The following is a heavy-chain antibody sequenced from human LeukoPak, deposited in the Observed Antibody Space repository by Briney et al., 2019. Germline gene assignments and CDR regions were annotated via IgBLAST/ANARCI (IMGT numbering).Heavy chain of an antibody. CDR1: GYTFTSYA. CDR3: ARALYPTAVAARAFDY. CDR2: INAGGGNT. D-gene: IGHD6-19*01. J-gene: IGHJ4*02. V-gene: IGHV1-3*01. Sequence: ASVKVSCKASGYTFTSYAMYWVRQAPGQRLEWMGWINAGGGNTKYSQKFQGRVTITRDTSASTAYMELSSLTSEDTAVYYCARALYPTAVAARAFDYWGQGTLVTVSS.